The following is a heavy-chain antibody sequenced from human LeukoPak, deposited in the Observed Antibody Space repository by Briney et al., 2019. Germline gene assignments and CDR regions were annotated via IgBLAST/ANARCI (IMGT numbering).Heavy chain of an antibody. V-gene: IGHV4-59*12. J-gene: IGHJ4*02. CDR1: GGSISSYY. CDR2: IYYSGST. CDR3: ARDARGITMVRGAQGPYYFDY. D-gene: IGHD3-10*01. Sequence: PSETLSLTCTVSGGSISSYYWSWIRQPPGKGLEWIGYIYYSGSTNYNPSLKSRVTISVDTSKNQFSLKLSSVTAADTAVYYCARDARGITMVRGAQGPYYFDYWGQGTLVTVSS.